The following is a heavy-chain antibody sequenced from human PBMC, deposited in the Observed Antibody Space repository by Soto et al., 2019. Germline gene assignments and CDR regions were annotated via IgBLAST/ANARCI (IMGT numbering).Heavy chain of an antibody. D-gene: IGHD6-19*01. CDR3: ARVHVMVVAGSTFDY. V-gene: IGHV4-38-2*02. Sequence: SETLSLTCTVSGYYISSGSYWAWIRQPTGKGPEWIASIYHGGTTFYNPSLKSRITISVDTSNNQFSLKLTAVTAADTAVYYCARVHVMVVAGSTFDYWGHGTLVTVSS. J-gene: IGHJ4*01. CDR2: IYHGGTT. CDR1: GYYISSGSY.